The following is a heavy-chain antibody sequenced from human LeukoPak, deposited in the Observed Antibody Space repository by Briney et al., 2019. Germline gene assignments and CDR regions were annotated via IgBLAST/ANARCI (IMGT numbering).Heavy chain of an antibody. CDR3: ARAEADFWSGYYYFDY. CDR2: IYSGGST. CDR1: GFIVSSNY. J-gene: IGHJ4*02. Sequence: GGSLRLSCAASGFIVSSNYMSWVRLAPGKGLEWVSLIYSGGSTYYADSVQGRFTISRDNSKNTLYLQMNSLRAEDTAVYYCARAEADFWSGYYYFDYWGQGTLVTVSS. D-gene: IGHD3-3*01. V-gene: IGHV3-66*01.